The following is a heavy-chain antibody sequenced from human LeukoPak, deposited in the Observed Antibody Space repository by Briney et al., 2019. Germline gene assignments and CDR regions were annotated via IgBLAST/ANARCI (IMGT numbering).Heavy chain of an antibody. CDR3: ARLQGITPQPMTEGFDI. D-gene: IGHD3-16*01. CDR2: ISPDGSST. J-gene: IGHJ3*02. Sequence: GGSLRLSCAASGFSLSTSWMLWARQTPGKGLVWLSRISPDGSSTSYADSVKGRFTVSRDIARNTVTLQMNSLRAEDSAVYYCARLQGITPQPMTEGFDIWGQGTMVTVSS. CDR1: GFSLSTSW. V-gene: IGHV3-74*01.